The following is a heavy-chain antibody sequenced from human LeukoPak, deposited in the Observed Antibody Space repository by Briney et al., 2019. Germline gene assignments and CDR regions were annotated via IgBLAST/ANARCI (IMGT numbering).Heavy chain of an antibody. Sequence: PSETLSLTCTVSGGSISSGDYYWSWIRQPPGKGLEWIGYIYYSGSTYYNPSLKSRVIISVDTSKNQFSLKLSSVTAADTAVYYCARAGAMVRGVIYFGMDVWGQGTTVTVSS. CDR2: IYYSGST. J-gene: IGHJ6*02. V-gene: IGHV4-30-4*08. CDR3: ARAGAMVRGVIYFGMDV. CDR1: GGSISSGDYY. D-gene: IGHD3-10*01.